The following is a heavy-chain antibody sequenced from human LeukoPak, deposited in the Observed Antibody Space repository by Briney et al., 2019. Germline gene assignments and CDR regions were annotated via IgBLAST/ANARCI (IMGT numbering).Heavy chain of an antibody. D-gene: IGHD3-9*01. V-gene: IGHV3-23*01. CDR2: ITGGGSGI. Sequence: PGASLRLSCAASGFTFSNYAMSWVRQAPGKGLEWVSAITGGGSGIYYADSMKSRFTISRDNSKNTLYLQINSLRAEDTAVYYCAKWGDYDVLTGYYVYDYWGQGTLVTVSS. CDR1: GFTFSNYA. J-gene: IGHJ4*02. CDR3: AKWGDYDVLTGYYVYDY.